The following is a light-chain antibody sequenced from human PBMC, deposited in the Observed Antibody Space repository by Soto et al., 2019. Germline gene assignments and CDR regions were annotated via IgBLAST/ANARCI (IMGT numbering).Light chain of an antibody. CDR1: QSVSSN. V-gene: IGKV3-15*01. CDR2: GAS. Sequence: EIVMTQSPATLSVSPGETATLSCRASQSVSSNLGWYQQKPGQAPRLLIYGASTRATGIPARFSGSGSGTEFTLTISSLQSEDFAVYSCQQYNTWPITFGQATPLEIK. J-gene: IGKJ5*01. CDR3: QQYNTWPIT.